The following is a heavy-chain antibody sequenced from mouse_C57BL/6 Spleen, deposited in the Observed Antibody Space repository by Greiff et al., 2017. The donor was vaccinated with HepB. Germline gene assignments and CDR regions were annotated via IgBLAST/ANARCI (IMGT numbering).Heavy chain of an antibody. CDR2: IHPNSGST. Sequence: QVQLQQSGAELVKPGASVKLSCKASGYTFTSYWMHWVKQRPGQGLEWIGMIHPNSGSTNYNEKFKSKATLTVDKSSSTAYMQLSSLTSEDSAVYYCAHHHYGSSYGFAYWGQGTLVTVSA. CDR3: AHHHYGSSYGFAY. D-gene: IGHD1-1*01. CDR1: GYTFTSYW. J-gene: IGHJ3*01. V-gene: IGHV1-64*01.